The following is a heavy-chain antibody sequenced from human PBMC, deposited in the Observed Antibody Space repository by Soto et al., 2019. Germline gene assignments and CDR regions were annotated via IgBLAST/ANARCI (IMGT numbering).Heavy chain of an antibody. CDR1: CGSVTNSSYY. CDR3: VSQRTTVPTQAYFDY. Sequence: SETLYLNCTVSCGSVTNSSYYWGWIRQSPGKGLEWIGSVYYRGRSYSKSSVKSRVTISVDTSKNRFSLSLNSVTASDTAVYFCVSQRTTVPTQAYFDYWGPGALVTVSS. D-gene: IGHD4-17*01. CDR2: VYYRGRS. J-gene: IGHJ4*02. V-gene: IGHV4-39*01.